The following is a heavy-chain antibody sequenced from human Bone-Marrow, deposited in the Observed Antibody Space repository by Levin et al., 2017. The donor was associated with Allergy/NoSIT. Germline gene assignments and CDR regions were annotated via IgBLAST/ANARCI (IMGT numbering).Heavy chain of an antibody. CDR3: ARKTDSGGWGGDF. Sequence: GGSLRLSCAVSGFPVSRNFMTWVRQGPGKGPEWVSLIYSGGGTSYAASVRGRFTISRDNSKNTLYLRMNSLTAEDTAVYYCARKTDSGGWGGDFWGQGTLVTVSS. J-gene: IGHJ4*02. D-gene: IGHD3-22*01. V-gene: IGHV3-53*01. CDR2: IYSGGGT. CDR1: GFPVSRNF.